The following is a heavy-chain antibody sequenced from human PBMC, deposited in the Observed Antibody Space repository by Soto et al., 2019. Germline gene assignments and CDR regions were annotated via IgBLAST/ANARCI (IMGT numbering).Heavy chain of an antibody. CDR2: ISWDSGRI. D-gene: IGHD6-19*01. Sequence: EVQLVESGGGLVQPGRSLRLACAASGFTFDDYAMHWVRQAPGKGLEWVSGISWDSGRICYADAVKGRITFPRDNAKNHLVLPMNRLGAEDTGCEYCAKGVKDSRGWYVPGDAFVIWGQGNKVPLS. V-gene: IGHV3-9*01. CDR1: GFTFDDYA. J-gene: IGHJ3*02. CDR3: AKGVKDSRGWYVPGDAFVI.